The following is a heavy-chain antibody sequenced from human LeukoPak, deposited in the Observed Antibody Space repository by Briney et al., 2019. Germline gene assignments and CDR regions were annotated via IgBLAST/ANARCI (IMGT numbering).Heavy chain of an antibody. CDR3: ATSHSSSWYTAPYYFDY. V-gene: IGHV4-34*01. D-gene: IGHD6-13*01. J-gene: IGHJ4*02. CDR1: GGSFSGYY. CDR2: INHSGST. Sequence: ASETLSLTCAVSGGSFSGYYWSWIRQPPGRGLEWIGEINHSGSTNYNPSLKSRVTISVDTSKNQFSLKLSSVTAADTAVYYCATSHSSSWYTAPYYFDYWGQGTLVTVSS.